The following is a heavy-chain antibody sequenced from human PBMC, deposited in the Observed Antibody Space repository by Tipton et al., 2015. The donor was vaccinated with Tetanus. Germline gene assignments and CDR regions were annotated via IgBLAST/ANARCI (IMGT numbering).Heavy chain of an antibody. D-gene: IGHD4-17*01. CDR3: ARLYGDYFHAMGY. J-gene: IGHJ4*02. CDR1: GFTFSIYG. V-gene: IGHV3-23*01. CDR2: IISSGGTT. Sequence: SLRLSCAASGFTFSIYGMSWVRQAPGKGLEWVSRIISSGGTTNYADSVKGRFTISRDNSKNTLYLQMTNLRAEDTAVYYCARLYGDYFHAMGYWGQGTLVTVSS.